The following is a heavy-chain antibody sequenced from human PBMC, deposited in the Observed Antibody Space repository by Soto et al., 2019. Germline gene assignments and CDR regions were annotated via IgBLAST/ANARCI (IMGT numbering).Heavy chain of an antibody. V-gene: IGHV3-11*06. J-gene: IGHJ4*02. CDR2: ISVSSRYT. D-gene: IGHD6-19*01. CDR3: ARHTSGWHYYDY. CDR1: GFNFSDHW. Sequence: XGSLRVSCSASGFNFSDHWMNWVRQAPGKGLEWVSYISVSSRYTNFADSVKGRFTISRDNAKNSLYLQMNSMRVEDTAVYYCARHTSGWHYYDYWGQGTPVTVSS.